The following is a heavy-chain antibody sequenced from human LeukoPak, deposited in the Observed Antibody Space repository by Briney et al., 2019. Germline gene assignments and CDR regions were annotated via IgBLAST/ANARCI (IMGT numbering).Heavy chain of an antibody. CDR2: ISWNSGSI. J-gene: IGHJ6*03. V-gene: IGHV3-9*03. D-gene: IGHD1-26*01. CDR1: GFTFDDYA. Sequence: GRSLRLSCAASGFTFDDYAMHWVRQAPGKGLEWVSGISWNSGSIGYADSVKGRFTISRDNAKNSLYLQMNSLRAEDMALYYCAKASGSYDYYYMDVWGKGTTVTVSS. CDR3: AKASGSYDYYYMDV.